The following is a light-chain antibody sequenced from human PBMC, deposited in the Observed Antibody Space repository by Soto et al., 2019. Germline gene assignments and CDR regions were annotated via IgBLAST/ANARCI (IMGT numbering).Light chain of an antibody. Sequence: QSVLTQPPSASGSHGQSVTISFTGTSSDVGGYNYVSWYQQHPGKAPKLMIYEVNKRPSGVPDRFSGSKSGNTASLTVSGLQAEDEADYFCSSFAGSIFYVFGTGTKVTVL. CDR1: SSDVGGYNY. CDR2: EVN. CDR3: SSFAGSIFYV. J-gene: IGLJ1*01. V-gene: IGLV2-8*01.